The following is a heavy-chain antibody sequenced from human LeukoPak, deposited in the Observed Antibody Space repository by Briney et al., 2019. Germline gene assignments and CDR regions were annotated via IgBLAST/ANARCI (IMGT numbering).Heavy chain of an antibody. Sequence: GGSLRLSCEASGFTFSSYAMSWVRQAPGKGLEWVSVISGSGDNTYYTESVKGRFTISRDNSKNTLYLQMSSLRAEDTAVYYCARGPGSSGGAYVGDYWGPGTLVTVSS. CDR3: ARGPGSSGGAYVGDY. J-gene: IGHJ4*01. V-gene: IGHV3-23*01. D-gene: IGHD3-22*01. CDR1: GFTFSSYA. CDR2: ISGSGDNT.